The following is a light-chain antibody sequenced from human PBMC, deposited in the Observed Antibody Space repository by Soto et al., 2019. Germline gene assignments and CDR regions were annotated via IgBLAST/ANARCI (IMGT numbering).Light chain of an antibody. J-gene: IGKJ1*01. CDR3: QQLNSYPWT. CDR2: AAS. Sequence: DIQLTQSPSFLSASVGDRVTITCRASQGISSYLAWYQQKPGKAPKLLIYAASTLQSGVPSRFSGSGSGTEFTLTISRLQPEYFATYYCQQLNSYPWTFGQGTKVEIK. V-gene: IGKV1-9*01. CDR1: QGISSY.